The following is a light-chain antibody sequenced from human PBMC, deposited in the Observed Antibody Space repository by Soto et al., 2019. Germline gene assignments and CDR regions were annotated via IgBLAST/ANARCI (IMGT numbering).Light chain of an antibody. Sequence: EIVMTQSPATLSVSPGERATLSCRASESVSSTLAWYHQKPGQAPRLLIYAASTRATGGPARFSGSGSGTDFTLTITSLQSEDYGVYFCQQYTHWPPLTFGGGTKVEIK. V-gene: IGKV3D-15*01. J-gene: IGKJ4*01. CDR3: QQYTHWPPLT. CDR1: ESVSST. CDR2: AAS.